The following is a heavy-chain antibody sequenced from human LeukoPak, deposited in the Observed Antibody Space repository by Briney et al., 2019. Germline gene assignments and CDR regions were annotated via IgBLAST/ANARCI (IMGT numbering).Heavy chain of an antibody. J-gene: IGHJ5*02. CDR1: GYTFTAYY. V-gene: IGHV1-2*02. Sequence: ASVKVSCKDSGYTFTAYYMHWVRQAPGQGLEWMGWINPNSGGTNYAQKFQGRVTMTRDTSISTAYMELSRLRSDDTAVYYCASGTGIVLRFLEWLLRSWGQGTLVTVSS. CDR2: INPNSGGT. D-gene: IGHD3-3*01. CDR3: ASGTGIVLRFLEWLLRS.